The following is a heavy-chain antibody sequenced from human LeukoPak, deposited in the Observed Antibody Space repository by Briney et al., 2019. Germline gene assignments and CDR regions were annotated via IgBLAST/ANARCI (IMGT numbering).Heavy chain of an antibody. CDR2: IIPIFGTA. V-gene: IGHV1-69*05. CDR3: ARDSLYYGSGSYHSPFDY. CDR1: GGTFSSYA. D-gene: IGHD3-10*01. Sequence: SVKVPCKASGGTFSSYAISWVRQAPGQGLEWMGRIIPIFGTANYAQKFRGRVTITTDESTSTAYMELSSLRSEDTAVYYCARDSLYYGSGSYHSPFDYWGQGTLVTVSS. J-gene: IGHJ4*02.